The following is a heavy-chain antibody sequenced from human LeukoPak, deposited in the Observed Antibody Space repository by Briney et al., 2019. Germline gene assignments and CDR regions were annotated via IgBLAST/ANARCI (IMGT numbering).Heavy chain of an antibody. V-gene: IGHV3-21*01. Sequence: GGSLRLSCAASGFTFSNYNMNWIRQAPGEGLEWVSSISIHSDYIYFTDSFRGRFTISRDNAKNSLFLQMNSLRAEDTAVYYCARQLLSGYFFVDHWGQGTLVTVSS. CDR1: GFTFSNYN. D-gene: IGHD3-3*01. CDR3: ARQLLSGYFFVDH. J-gene: IGHJ4*02. CDR2: ISIHSDYI.